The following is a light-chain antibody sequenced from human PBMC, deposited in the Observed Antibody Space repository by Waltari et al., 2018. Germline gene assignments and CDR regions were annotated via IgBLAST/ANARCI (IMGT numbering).Light chain of an antibody. CDR1: QTILYNSNNKNY. CDR2: WAS. Sequence: DIVMTQSPDSLSLSLGDRATINCKSSQTILYNSNNKNYLSWYQQEPGQPPKLLICWASTRDSGVPDRFIGSGSATDFTLAISSLQAEDVAVYYCQQYYSGLTFGGGTRVEIK. J-gene: IGKJ4*01. CDR3: QQYYSGLT. V-gene: IGKV4-1*01.